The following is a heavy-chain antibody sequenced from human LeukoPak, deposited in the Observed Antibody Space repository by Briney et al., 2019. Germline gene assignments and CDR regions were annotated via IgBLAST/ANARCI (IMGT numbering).Heavy chain of an antibody. CDR2: ISSSSSTI. CDR1: GFTFSSYW. D-gene: IGHD5-18*01. CDR3: ARYSYGLDI. V-gene: IGHV3-48*01. Sequence: PGGSLRLSCAASGFTFSSYWMHWVRQAPGKGLEWVSYISSSSSTIYYADSVKGRFTISRENAKNSLYLQMNSLRAGDTAVYYCARYSYGLDIWGQGTMVTVSS. J-gene: IGHJ3*02.